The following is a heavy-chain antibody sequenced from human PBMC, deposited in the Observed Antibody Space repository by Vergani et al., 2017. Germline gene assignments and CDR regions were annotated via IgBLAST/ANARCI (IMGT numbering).Heavy chain of an antibody. J-gene: IGHJ4*02. CDR1: GFTFSGSA. CDR2: IRKKANSYTT. CDR3: SNGSGSY. D-gene: IGHD3-10*01. V-gene: IGHV3-73*01. Sequence: EVQLVESGGGLVQPGGSLKLSCAASGFTFSGSAMHWVRQAPGKGLEWVGRIRKKANSYTTAYAVSVKGRVTISRDDSKNRAYLQKNSLKTEDTAVYYCSNGSGSYWGQGTLVTVSS.